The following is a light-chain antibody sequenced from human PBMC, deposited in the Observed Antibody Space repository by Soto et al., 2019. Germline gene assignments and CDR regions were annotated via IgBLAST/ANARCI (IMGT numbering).Light chain of an antibody. V-gene: IGLV2-14*01. Sequence: QSALTQPASVSGSPGQSITISCTGTSSDVGGHNYVSWYQQHPGKAPKLMIYDVSNRPSGVSNRFSGSKSGNTASLTISGLQAEDEADYYCSSYTSSSTLEVFGGGTQLTVL. J-gene: IGLJ2*01. CDR2: DVS. CDR1: SSDVGGHNY. CDR3: SSYTSSSTLEV.